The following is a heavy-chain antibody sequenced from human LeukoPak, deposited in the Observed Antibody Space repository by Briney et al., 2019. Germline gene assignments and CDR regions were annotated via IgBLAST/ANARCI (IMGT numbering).Heavy chain of an antibody. Sequence: QAGRSLRLSCAASGFTFSSYGMHWVRQAPGKGLEWVAVIWYDGSNKYYADSVKGRFTISRDNSKNTLYLQMNSLRAEDTAVYYCARSYYYDSSHTVDYWGQGTLVTVSS. CDR2: IWYDGSNK. J-gene: IGHJ4*02. CDR3: ARSYYYDSSHTVDY. V-gene: IGHV3-33*01. CDR1: GFTFSSYG. D-gene: IGHD3-22*01.